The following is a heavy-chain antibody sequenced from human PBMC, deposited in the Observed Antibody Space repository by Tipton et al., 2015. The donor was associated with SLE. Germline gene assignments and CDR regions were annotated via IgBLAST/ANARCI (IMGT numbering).Heavy chain of an antibody. CDR2: INHRGST. V-gene: IGHV4-34*01. CDR3: AGVRKKGWGWFDP. CDR1: GGSFSGYY. D-gene: IGHD3-16*01. J-gene: IGHJ5*02. Sequence: TLSLTCAVYGGSFSGYYWSWNRQPPGKGLEWIGQINHRGSTNYNPTLKSRVTISIDTSKNQFSLKLSAVTAADTAVYYCAGVRKKGWGWFDPWGQGTLVTISS.